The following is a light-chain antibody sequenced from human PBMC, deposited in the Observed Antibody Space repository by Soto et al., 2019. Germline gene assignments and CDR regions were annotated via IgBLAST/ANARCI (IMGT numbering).Light chain of an antibody. CDR3: QQYDDLPSIT. V-gene: IGKV1-33*01. CDR1: QDIGNS. CDR2: GAT. Sequence: DIQMTQSPSSLSASIGHRVTITCQSSQDIGNSLNWYQQLPGKPPKLLIYGATNLEAGVPLRFSGRGSGTHFTFTIASLEPEDIATYSCQQYDDLPSITFGQGTRREIK. J-gene: IGKJ5*01.